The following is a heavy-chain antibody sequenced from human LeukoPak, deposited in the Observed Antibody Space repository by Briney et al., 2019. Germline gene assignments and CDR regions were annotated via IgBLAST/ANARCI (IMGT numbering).Heavy chain of an antibody. CDR3: AATPRYFDWYLDY. CDR2: IVVGSGNT. J-gene: IGHJ4*02. V-gene: IGHV1-58*01. Sequence: SVKVSCKASGFTFTSSAVQWVRQARGQRLEWIGWIVVGSGNTNYAQKFQERVTITRDMSTSTAYMELSSLRSEDAAVYYCAATPRYFDWYLDYWGQGTLVTVSS. D-gene: IGHD3-9*01. CDR1: GFTFTSSA.